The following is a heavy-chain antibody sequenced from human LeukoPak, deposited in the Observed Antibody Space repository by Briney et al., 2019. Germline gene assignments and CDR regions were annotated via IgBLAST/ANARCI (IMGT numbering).Heavy chain of an antibody. CDR3: ARDRPHNWFDP. Sequence: ASVKVSCKASGYTFSTYYIHWVRQAPGEGLEWVGLIHPGVGSTNYAQKFRGRVTMTTDTATTTVHMELTSLKSEDTAVYYCARDRPHNWFDPWGRGTLVTVSP. CDR1: GYTFSTYY. CDR2: IHPGVGST. V-gene: IGHV1-46*01. J-gene: IGHJ5*02.